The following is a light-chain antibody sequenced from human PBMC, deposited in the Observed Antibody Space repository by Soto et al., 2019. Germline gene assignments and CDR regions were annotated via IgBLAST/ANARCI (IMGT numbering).Light chain of an antibody. CDR1: QRFTND. CDR3: QESYSSRPT. Sequence: DIQMTQSPSSLSASVGDRVTITCRASQRFTNDLNWYQHKPGKAPKLLIYGASRLQSGVASRFSGSGSGTDFTLTISRLQPEDFATYYCQESYSSRPTFGGVTRVEIK. V-gene: IGKV1-39*01. CDR2: GAS. J-gene: IGKJ4*01.